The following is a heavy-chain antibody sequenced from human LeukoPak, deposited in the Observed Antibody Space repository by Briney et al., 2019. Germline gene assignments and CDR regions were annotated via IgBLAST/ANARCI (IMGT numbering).Heavy chain of an antibody. J-gene: IGHJ4*02. CDR1: GFTFSNAW. V-gene: IGHV3-15*01. Sequence: PGGSLRLSCAASGFTFSNAWMSWVRQSPGKGLEWVGRIKSKTDGGTTDYAAPVKGRFTISRDDSKNTLYLQMNSLKTEDTAVYYCTTDSAMITFGGVIDPFDYWGQGTLVTVSS. CDR2: IKSKTDGGTT. CDR3: TTDSAMITFGGVIDPFDY. D-gene: IGHD3-16*02.